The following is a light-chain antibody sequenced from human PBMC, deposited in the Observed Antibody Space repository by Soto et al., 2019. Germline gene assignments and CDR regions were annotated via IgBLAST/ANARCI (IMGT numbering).Light chain of an antibody. J-gene: IGLJ3*02. CDR3: LLSFGVTWV. CDR1: TGAVTSGHY. V-gene: IGLV7-46*01. Sequence: QTVVTQEPSLTVSPGGTVTLICGSSTGAVTSGHYPHWFQQKPGQAPRTLIYDTSNKHSWTPARFSGSLLGDSAALTLSGAQPEDEAEYYCLLSFGVTWVFGGGTKLTVL. CDR2: DTS.